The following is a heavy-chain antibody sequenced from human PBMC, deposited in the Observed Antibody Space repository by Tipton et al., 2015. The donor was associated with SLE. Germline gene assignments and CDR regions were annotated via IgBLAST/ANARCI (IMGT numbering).Heavy chain of an antibody. J-gene: IGHJ6*03. Sequence: GLVKPSETLSLTCAVSGGSISTYYWSWIRQSPGKGLEWIGYIFYTGRISSNPSLKSRVTISMDTSKNLFSLKLSSVTAADTAVYYCAREPVYYYYYMDVWGKGTTVTVSS. CDR2: IFYTGRI. V-gene: IGHV4-59*12. CDR1: GGSISTYY. CDR3: AREPVYYYYYMDV.